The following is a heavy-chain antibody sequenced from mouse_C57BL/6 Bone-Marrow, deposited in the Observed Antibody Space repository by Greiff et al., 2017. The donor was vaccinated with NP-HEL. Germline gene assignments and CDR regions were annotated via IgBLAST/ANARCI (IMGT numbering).Heavy chain of an antibody. Sequence: QVQLQQPGAELVRPGSSVKLSCKASGYTFTSYWMHWVKPRPIQGLEWIGNIDPSDSETHYNQKFKDKATLTVDKSSSTAYMQLSSLTSEDSAVYYCARSAYYGSSFDYWGQGTTLTVSS. CDR1: GYTFTSYW. CDR2: IDPSDSET. V-gene: IGHV1-52*01. CDR3: ARSAYYGSSFDY. J-gene: IGHJ2*01. D-gene: IGHD1-1*01.